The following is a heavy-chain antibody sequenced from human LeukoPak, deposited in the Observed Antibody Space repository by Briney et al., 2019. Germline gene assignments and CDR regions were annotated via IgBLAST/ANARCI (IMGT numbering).Heavy chain of an antibody. CDR3: ARYTHTYYDFWSGPGY. V-gene: IGHV3-7*01. CDR1: GFTFSSYW. J-gene: IGHJ4*02. Sequence: QPGRSLRLSCAASGFTFSSYWMSWVRQAPGKGLEWVANINQDGSEKYYVDSVKGRFTISRDNAKNSLYLQMNNLRAEDTAVYYCARYTHTYYDFWSGPGYWGQGTLVTVSS. CDR2: INQDGSEK. D-gene: IGHD3-3*01.